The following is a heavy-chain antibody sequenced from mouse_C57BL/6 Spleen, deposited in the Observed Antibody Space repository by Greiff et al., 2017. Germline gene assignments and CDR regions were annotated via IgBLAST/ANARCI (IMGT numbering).Heavy chain of an antibody. CDR3: ARWGTAQATFDY. J-gene: IGHJ2*01. D-gene: IGHD3-2*02. CDR2: IYPGDGDT. V-gene: IGHV1-82*01. CDR1: GYAFSSSW. Sequence: QVQLQQSGPELVKPGASVKISCKASGYAFSSSWMNWVKQRPGKGLEWIGRIYPGDGDTNYNGKFKGKGTLTADKSSSTTYMQLSSLTSEDSAVYFCARWGTAQATFDYWGQGTTLTVSS.